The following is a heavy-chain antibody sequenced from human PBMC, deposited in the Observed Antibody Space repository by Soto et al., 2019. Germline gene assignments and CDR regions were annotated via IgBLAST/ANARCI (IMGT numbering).Heavy chain of an antibody. V-gene: IGHV4-59*02. D-gene: IGHD5-12*01. Sequence: QVQLEESGPGLVKPSETLSLACSVSGASVTTSYWNWIRQPPGKTLEWIGHMYYGGNTDYNPSLKGRVSFSVDTSKNQFSLNLTSLTAADTAVYYCATGRGGYATPYWGQGILVLVSS. CDR1: GASVTTSY. CDR3: ATGRGGYATPY. J-gene: IGHJ4*02. CDR2: MYYGGNT.